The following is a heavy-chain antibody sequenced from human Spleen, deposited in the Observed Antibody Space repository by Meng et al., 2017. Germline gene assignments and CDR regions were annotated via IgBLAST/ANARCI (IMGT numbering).Heavy chain of an antibody. J-gene: IGHJ3*01. Sequence: GESLKISCAASGFSFRIYAMTWVRQAPGKGLEWVSALSGSGDSTYYADSVKGRFTISRDNSKNTLYLQMNSLRAEDTAVYYCAKGLYDSSGYYYEGFLVAFDFWGQGTKVTVSS. CDR2: LSGSGDST. CDR1: GFSFRIYA. V-gene: IGHV3-23*01. D-gene: IGHD3-22*01. CDR3: AKGLYDSSGYYYEGFLVAFDF.